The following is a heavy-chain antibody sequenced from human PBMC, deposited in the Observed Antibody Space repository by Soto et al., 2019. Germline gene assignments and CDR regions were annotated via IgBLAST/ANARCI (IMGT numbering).Heavy chain of an antibody. CDR1: GGSISSGGYY. CDR3: ARALDYGGNDAFDI. J-gene: IGHJ3*02. CDR2: IYYSGST. D-gene: IGHD4-17*01. Sequence: SETLSLTCTVSGGSISSGGYYWSWIRQHPGKGLEWIGYIYYSGSTYYNPSLKSRVTISVDTSKNRFSLKLSSVTAADTAVYYCARALDYGGNDAFDIWGQGTMVTVSS. V-gene: IGHV4-31*03.